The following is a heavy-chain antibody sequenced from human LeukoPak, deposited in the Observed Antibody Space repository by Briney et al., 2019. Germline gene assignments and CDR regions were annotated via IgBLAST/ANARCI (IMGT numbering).Heavy chain of an antibody. CDR1: GFTFSSYA. V-gene: IGHV3-30-3*01. J-gene: IGHJ4*02. CDR2: ISYDGSNK. Sequence: PGGSLRLSCAASGFTFSSYAMHWVRQAPGKGLEWVAVISYDGSNKYYADSVKGRFTISRDNSKNTLYLQMNSLRAEDTAVYYCARDGAGSWFGELTPPVDYWGQGTLVTVSS. CDR3: ARDGAGSWFGELTPPVDY. D-gene: IGHD3-10*01.